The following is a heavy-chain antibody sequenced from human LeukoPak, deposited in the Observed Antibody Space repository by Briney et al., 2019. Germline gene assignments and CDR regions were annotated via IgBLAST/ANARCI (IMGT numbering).Heavy chain of an antibody. V-gene: IGHV4-34*01. CDR1: GGSFSGYY. CDR3: ARGGAGRGVIKSYNWFDP. J-gene: IGHJ5*02. Sequence: SETLSLTCAVYGGSFSGYYWSWIRQPPGKGLEWIGEINHSGSTNYNPSLKSRVTISVDTSKNQSSLKLSSVTAADTAVYYCARGGAGRGVIKSYNWFDPWGQGTLVTVSS. CDR2: INHSGST. D-gene: IGHD3-10*01.